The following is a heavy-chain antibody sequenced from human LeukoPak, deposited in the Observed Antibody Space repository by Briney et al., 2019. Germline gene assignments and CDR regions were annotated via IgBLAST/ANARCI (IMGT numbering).Heavy chain of an antibody. V-gene: IGHV5-51*01. CDR2: IYPGDSDT. D-gene: IGHD6-13*01. CDR3: ARRDPAAAHGFDI. Sequence: GESIQLSCKGSGYSFTKYWIGWVRQMPGKGLEWMGIIYPGDSDTKFIPSFQDQVTISADKSISTASLQWSSLKASDIAMYYCARRDPAAAHGFDIWGQQTMFTDSS. CDR1: GYSFTKYW. J-gene: IGHJ3*02.